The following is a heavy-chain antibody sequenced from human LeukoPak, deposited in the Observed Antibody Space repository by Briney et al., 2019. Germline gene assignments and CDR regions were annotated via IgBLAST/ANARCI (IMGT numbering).Heavy chain of an antibody. CDR3: ARDGSGWYFDY. J-gene: IGHJ4*02. D-gene: IGHD6-19*01. CDR2: IKRDGSEK. V-gene: IGHV3-7*01. Sequence: GGSLRLSCAASGFTFTDYWMSWVRRAPGKELEWVANIKRDGSEKYYADSVKGRFTISRDNSKNTLYLQMNSLRAEDTAVYYCARDGSGWYFDYWGQGTLVTVSS. CDR1: GFTFTDYW.